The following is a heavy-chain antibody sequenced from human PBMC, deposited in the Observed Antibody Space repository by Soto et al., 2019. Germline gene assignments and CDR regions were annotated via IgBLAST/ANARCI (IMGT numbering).Heavy chain of an antibody. V-gene: IGHV3-23*01. D-gene: IGHD6-13*01. Sequence: GGSLRLSCAASEFTFSSYAMSWVRQAPGKGLEWVSAISGSGGSTYYADSVKGRFTISRDNSKNTLYLQMNSLRAEDTAVYYCAKLRAAGNYYYYYGMDVWGQGTTVTVSS. CDR1: EFTFSSYA. J-gene: IGHJ6*02. CDR2: ISGSGGST. CDR3: AKLRAAGNYYYYYGMDV.